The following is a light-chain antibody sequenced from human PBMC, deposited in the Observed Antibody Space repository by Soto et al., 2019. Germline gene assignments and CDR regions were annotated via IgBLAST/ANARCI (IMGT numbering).Light chain of an antibody. CDR2: EVS. CDR1: SSDVGSYNL. V-gene: IGLV2-23*02. J-gene: IGLJ1*01. CDR3: CSYAGSSTFYF. Sequence: QSVLTQPASVSGSPGQSITISCTGTSSDVGSYNLVSWYQQHPGKAPKLMIYEVSKWPSGVSNRFSGSKSGNTASLTISGLQAEDEADYYCCSYAGSSTFYFFGTGPKVPS.